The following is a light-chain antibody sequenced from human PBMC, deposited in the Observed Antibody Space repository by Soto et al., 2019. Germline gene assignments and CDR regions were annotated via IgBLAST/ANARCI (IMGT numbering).Light chain of an antibody. V-gene: IGKV1-39*01. CDR2: DAS. Sequence: DIQMTQSPSSLSASIGDKVTITCRSSQTIRSYVNWYQQKPGKAPKLLVYDASRLQDGVPSRFSGGGFGTDFTLTINSLQPEDFATYFCQQAYTTPRTFGPGTRLAIK. CDR3: QQAYTTPRT. J-gene: IGKJ2*02. CDR1: QTIRSY.